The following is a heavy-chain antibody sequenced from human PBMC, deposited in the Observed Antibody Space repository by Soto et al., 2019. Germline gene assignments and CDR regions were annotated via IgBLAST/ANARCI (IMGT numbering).Heavy chain of an antibody. CDR2: ISYDGSNK. Sequence: HPGGSLRLSCAASGFTFSSYGMHWVRQAPGKGLEWVAVISYDGSNKYYADSVKGRFTISRDNSKNTLYLQMNSLRAEDTAVYYCAKSGLGSSGYSDYWGQGTLVTVSS. D-gene: IGHD3-22*01. CDR3: AKSGLGSSGYSDY. CDR1: GFTFSSYG. V-gene: IGHV3-30*18. J-gene: IGHJ4*02.